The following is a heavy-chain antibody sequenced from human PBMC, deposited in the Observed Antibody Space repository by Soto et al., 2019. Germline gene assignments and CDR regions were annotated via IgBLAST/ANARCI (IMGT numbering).Heavy chain of an antibody. D-gene: IGHD3-9*01. CDR3: SKEPDYDILTGYSDY. J-gene: IGHJ4*02. CDR1: GFTFSSYA. CDR2: ISGSGGST. Sequence: GGSLRLSCAASGFTFSSYAMSWVRQAPGKGLEWVSAISGSGGSTYYADSVKGRFTISRDNSKNTLYLQMNSLRAEYMAVYYCSKEPDYDILTGYSDYWGQGTLVTVSS. V-gene: IGHV3-23*01.